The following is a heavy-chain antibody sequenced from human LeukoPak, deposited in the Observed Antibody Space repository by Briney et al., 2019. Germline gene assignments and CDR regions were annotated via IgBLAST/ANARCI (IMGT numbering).Heavy chain of an antibody. CDR3: ARACYYDSSGYCHDAFDI. CDR1: GITFRTYR. D-gene: IGHD3-22*01. J-gene: IGHJ3*02. V-gene: IGHV3-7*01. Sequence: GGSLRLSCAASGITFRTYRMSWVRQAPRKGLERGANIKQDGSGQFYVGCVKGRFPISRANATKSLYLQMNSLRAEDTAVYYCARACYYDSSGYCHDAFDIWGQGTMVTVSS. CDR2: IKQDGSGQ.